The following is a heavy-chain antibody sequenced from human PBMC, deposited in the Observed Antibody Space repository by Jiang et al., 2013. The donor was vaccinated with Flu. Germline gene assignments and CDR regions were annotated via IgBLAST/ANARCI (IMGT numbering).Heavy chain of an antibody. CDR1: SSYG. D-gene: IGHD2-15*01. CDR3: ARDPKHCSGGRCFPWYYFDY. V-gene: IGHV3-33*01. J-gene: IGHJ4*02. Sequence: SSYGMYWVRQAPGKGLEWVAVIWYDGSNKFYADSVKGRFTISRDNSKNTLYLQMNSLRAEDTALYYCARDPKHCSGGRCFPWYYFDYWGQGTLVTVSS. CDR2: IWYDGSNK.